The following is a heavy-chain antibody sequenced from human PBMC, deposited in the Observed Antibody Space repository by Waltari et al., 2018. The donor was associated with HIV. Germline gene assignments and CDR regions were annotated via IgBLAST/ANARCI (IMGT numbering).Heavy chain of an antibody. CDR2: TYPGDSDT. CDR1: GYSFTSYW. Sequence: AEVKKPGESLKISCKGSGYSFTSYWIGWVRQMPGKGLEWMGITYPGDSDTRYSPSFQGQVTISADKSISTAYLQWSSLKASDTAMYYCARLIMITFGGVIPDAFDIWGQGTMVTVSS. V-gene: IGHV5-51*01. J-gene: IGHJ3*02. D-gene: IGHD3-16*02. CDR3: ARLIMITFGGVIPDAFDI.